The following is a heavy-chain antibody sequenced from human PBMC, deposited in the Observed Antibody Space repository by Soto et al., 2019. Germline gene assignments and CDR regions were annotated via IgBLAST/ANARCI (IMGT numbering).Heavy chain of an antibody. CDR1: GGSISSGGYY. J-gene: IGHJ2*01. D-gene: IGHD3-3*01. V-gene: IGHV4-31*03. CDR3: ARGDYDFWSGYFLWYVDL. CDR2: IYYSGST. Sequence: QVQLQQSGPGLVKPSQTLSLTCTVSGGSISSGGYYWSWIRQHPGKGLEWFGYIYYSGSTYYNPSLKSRVTISVVTSKNQFSLTLSAVTAADTAVYYCARGDYDFWSGYFLWYVDLWGRGNLVTVSS.